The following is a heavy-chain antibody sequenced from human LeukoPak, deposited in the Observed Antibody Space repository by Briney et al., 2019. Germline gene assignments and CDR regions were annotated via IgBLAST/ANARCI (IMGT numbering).Heavy chain of an antibody. J-gene: IGHJ5*02. CDR3: AKDPVGATTGGP. V-gene: IGHV3-23*01. D-gene: IGHD1-26*01. CDR1: GFTFSSYA. Sequence: GGSLRLSCAASGFTFSSYAMSWVRQAPGKGLEWVPAISGSGGSTYYADSVKGRFTISRDNSKNTLYLQMNSLRAEDTAVYYCAKDPVGATTGGPWGQGTLVTVSS. CDR2: ISGSGGST.